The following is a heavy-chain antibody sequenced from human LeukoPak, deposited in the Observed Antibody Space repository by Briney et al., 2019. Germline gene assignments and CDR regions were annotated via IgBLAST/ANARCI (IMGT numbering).Heavy chain of an antibody. J-gene: IGHJ5*02. D-gene: IGHD3-3*01. V-gene: IGHV4-4*07. CDR3: ARTPYYDFWSGYPTNWFDP. CDR2: IYTSGST. Sequence: PSETLSLTCTVSGGSISSYYWSWIRQPAGMGLEWIGRIYTSGSTNYNPSLKSRVTMSVDTSKNQFSLKLSSVTAADTAVYYCARTPYYDFWSGYPTNWFDPWGQGTLVTVSS. CDR1: GGSISSYY.